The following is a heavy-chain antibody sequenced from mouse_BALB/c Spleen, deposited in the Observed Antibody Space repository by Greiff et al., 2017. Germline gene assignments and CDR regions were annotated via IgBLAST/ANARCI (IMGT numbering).Heavy chain of an antibody. J-gene: IGHJ4*01. CDR1: GYSITSGYY. Sequence: VQLKESGPGLVKPSQSLSLTCSVTGYSITSGYYWNWIRQFPGNKLEWMGYISYDGSNNYNPSLKNRISITRDTSKNQFFLKLNSVTTEDTATYYCASYYGNYVRKYYAMDYWGQGTSVTVSS. CDR2: ISYDGSN. CDR3: ASYYGNYVRKYYAMDY. V-gene: IGHV3-6*02. D-gene: IGHD2-1*01.